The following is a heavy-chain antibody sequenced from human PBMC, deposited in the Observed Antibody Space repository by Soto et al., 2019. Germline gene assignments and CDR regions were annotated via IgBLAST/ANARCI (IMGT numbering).Heavy chain of an antibody. V-gene: IGHV4-59*01. CDR3: ARDRCSGGSCYRGWYFDL. D-gene: IGHD2-15*01. J-gene: IGHJ2*01. CDR1: GGSSSSYY. CDR2: IYYSGST. Sequence: SETLSLTCTVSGGSSSSYYWSWIRQPPGKGLEWIGYIYYSGSTNYNPSLKSRVTISVDTSKNQFSLKLSSVTAADTAVYYCARDRCSGGSCYRGWYFDLWGRGTLVTVSS.